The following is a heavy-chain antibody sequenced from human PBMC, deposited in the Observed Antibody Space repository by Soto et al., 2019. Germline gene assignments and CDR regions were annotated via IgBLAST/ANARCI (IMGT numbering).Heavy chain of an antibody. D-gene: IGHD3-3*01. Sequence: SETLSLTCTVSGGSVSSGSYYWSWIRQPPGKGLEWIGYIYYSGSTNYNPSLKSRVTISVDTSKNQFSLKLSSVTAADTAVYYCARDRIFGVVVEWGRYGMDVWGQGTTVTVSS. CDR2: IYYSGST. V-gene: IGHV4-61*01. CDR1: GGSVSSGSYY. J-gene: IGHJ6*02. CDR3: ARDRIFGVVVEWGRYGMDV.